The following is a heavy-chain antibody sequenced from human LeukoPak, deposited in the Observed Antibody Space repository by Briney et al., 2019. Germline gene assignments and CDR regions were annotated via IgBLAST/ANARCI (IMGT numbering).Heavy chain of an antibody. J-gene: IGHJ4*02. CDR3: ARTPWYTSGWYGSDY. D-gene: IGHD6-19*01. CDR2: VYSSGST. Sequence: SETLSLTCTVSGGSISSDNYHWSWIRQPAGKGLEWIGRVYSSGSTNYNPSLQSRVTISLDTSKNQFSLKLSSVTAADAAVYYCARTPWYTSGWYGSDYWGQGTLVTVSS. V-gene: IGHV4-61*02. CDR1: GGSISSDNYH.